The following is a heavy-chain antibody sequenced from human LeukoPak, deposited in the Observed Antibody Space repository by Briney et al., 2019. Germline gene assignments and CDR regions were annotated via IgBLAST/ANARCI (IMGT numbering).Heavy chain of an antibody. Sequence: SETLSLTCTVSGGSISSYYWSWIRQPPGKGLEWLGYIYNSGSTNYNPSLKGRVTISVDTSKKQFSLKLASVTAADTAIYYCAKGAGGFSYYNWFDPWGQGTLVTVSS. CDR3: AKGAGGFSYYNWFDP. CDR1: GGSISSYY. J-gene: IGHJ5*02. D-gene: IGHD5-18*01. V-gene: IGHV4-59*12. CDR2: IYNSGST.